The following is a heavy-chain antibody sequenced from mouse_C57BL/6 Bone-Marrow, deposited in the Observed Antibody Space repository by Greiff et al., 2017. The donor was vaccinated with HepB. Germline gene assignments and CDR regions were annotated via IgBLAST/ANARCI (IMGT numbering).Heavy chain of an antibody. D-gene: IGHD1-1*01. V-gene: IGHV2-2*01. CDR1: GFSLTSYG. CDR2: IWSGGST. CDR3: ARDDYGSPAY. J-gene: IGHJ3*01. Sequence: QVQLKQSGPGLVQPSQSLSITCTVSGFSLTSYGVHWVRQSPGKGLEWLGVIWSGGSTDNNAAFISRLSISKDNSKNQFFYKMNSLQADDTAIDYCARDDYGSPAYWGQGTLVTVSA.